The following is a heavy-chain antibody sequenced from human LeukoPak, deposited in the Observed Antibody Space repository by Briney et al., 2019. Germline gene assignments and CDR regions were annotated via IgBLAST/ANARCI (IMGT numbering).Heavy chain of an antibody. D-gene: IGHD4-23*01. Sequence: SETLSLTCTVSGGSISSYYWSWIRQPPGKGLEWIGYIYYSGSTNYNPSLKSRVTISVDTSKNQFSLKLSSVTAADTAVYYCARPNDYGGNLYYFDYWGQGTLVTVSS. V-gene: IGHV4-59*12. CDR2: IYYSGST. CDR1: GGSISSYY. CDR3: ARPNDYGGNLYYFDY. J-gene: IGHJ4*02.